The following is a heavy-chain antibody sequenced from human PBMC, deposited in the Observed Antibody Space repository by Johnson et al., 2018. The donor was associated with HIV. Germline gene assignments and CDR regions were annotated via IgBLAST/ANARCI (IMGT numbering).Heavy chain of an antibody. CDR3: QGDSGSYHGNDAFDI. J-gene: IGHJ3*02. V-gene: IGHV3-23*04. Sequence: VQLVESGGGVVRPGGSLRLSCAVSGFNFDDYAMSWVRQAPGKGLEWVSAISGSGGSTYYADSVKGRFTISRDNSKNTLYLQMNSLRAEDTALYYCQGDSGSYHGNDAFDIWGQGTMVTVSS. CDR1: GFNFDDYA. CDR2: ISGSGGST. D-gene: IGHD1-26*01.